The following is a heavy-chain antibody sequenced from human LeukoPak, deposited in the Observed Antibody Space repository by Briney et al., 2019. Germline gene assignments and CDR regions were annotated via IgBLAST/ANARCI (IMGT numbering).Heavy chain of an antibody. Sequence: KSGGSLRLSCAASGFTFSSFNMSWVRQAPGKGLEWVSSISSSSNYIYYADSVKGRFTISRDNAKNSLYLQMNSLRAEDTAVYYCARENYGGNPTNWGQGTLVTVSS. D-gene: IGHD4-23*01. V-gene: IGHV3-21*01. CDR2: ISSSSNYI. CDR1: GFTFSSFN. CDR3: ARENYGGNPTN. J-gene: IGHJ4*02.